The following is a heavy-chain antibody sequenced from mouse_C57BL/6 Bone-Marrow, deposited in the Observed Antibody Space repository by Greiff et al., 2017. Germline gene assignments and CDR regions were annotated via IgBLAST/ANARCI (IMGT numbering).Heavy chain of an antibody. CDR3: TTYYYASYYFGY. D-gene: IGHD1-1*01. V-gene: IGHV14-4*01. Sequence: EVQLQESGAELVRPGASVKLSCTASGFNIKDDYMHWVKQRPEQGLEWIGWIDPENGDTEYASKFQGKATITADTSSNTAYLQLSSLTSEDTAVYYCTTYYYASYYFGYWGQGTTLTVSS. J-gene: IGHJ2*01. CDR2: IDPENGDT. CDR1: GFNIKDDY.